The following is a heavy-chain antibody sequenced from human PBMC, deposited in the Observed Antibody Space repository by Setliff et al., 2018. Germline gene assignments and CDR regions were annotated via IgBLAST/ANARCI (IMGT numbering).Heavy chain of an antibody. V-gene: IGHV4-61*02. D-gene: IGHD5-12*01. CDR1: GGSISSGTYY. CDR2: LHTSGNT. J-gene: IGHJ6*02. CDR3: ARDQWVRSPPLYFSYSMDV. Sequence: SETLSLTCTVSGGSISSGTYYWSWIRQPAGKGLEWIGRLHTSGNTNYNPSLKSRVTVSLDTSKNQFSLKLTSMTAADTAVYYCARDQWVRSPPLYFSYSMDVWGQGTTVT.